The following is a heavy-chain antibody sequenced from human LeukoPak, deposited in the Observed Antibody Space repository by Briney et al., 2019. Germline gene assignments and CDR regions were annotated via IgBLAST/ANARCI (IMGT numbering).Heavy chain of an antibody. J-gene: IGHJ5*02. V-gene: IGHV4-59*08. CDR3: ARLLALNWFDP. CDR1: GGSISSYY. Sequence: SETLSLTRTVSGGSISSYYWSWIRQPPGKGLEWIGYIYYSGSTNYNPSLKSRVTISVDTSKNQFSLKLSSVTAADTAVYYCARLLALNWFDPWGQGTLVTVSS. CDR2: IYYSGST.